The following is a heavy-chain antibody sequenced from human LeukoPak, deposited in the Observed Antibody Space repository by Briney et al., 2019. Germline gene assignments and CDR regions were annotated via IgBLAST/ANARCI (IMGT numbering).Heavy chain of an antibody. V-gene: IGHV4-4*02. Sequence: KPSGTLSLTCAVSGGSISSSNWWGWVRQPPGKGLEWIREIYHSGSTNYNPSLKSRVTISVDKSKNQFSPKLSSVTVADTAVYYCARVRSSGFGRGVEGFDYWGQGTLVTVSS. CDR1: GGSISSSNW. CDR2: IYHSGST. J-gene: IGHJ4*02. CDR3: ARVRSSGFGRGVEGFDY. D-gene: IGHD6-19*01.